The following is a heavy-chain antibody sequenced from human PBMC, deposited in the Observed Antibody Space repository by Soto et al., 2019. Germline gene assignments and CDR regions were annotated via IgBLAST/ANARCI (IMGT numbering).Heavy chain of an antibody. V-gene: IGHV4-4*09. CDR2: IYRSGST. J-gene: IGHJ6*03. D-gene: IGHD3-16*01. Sequence: QVQMQESGPGLVKPSETLSLTCTVSGDSVRNQYWSWIRRPPGRGLEWIGYIYRSGSTKYNPSLKCRLTNSVDTSKNQFSLKLSSVTAADTAVYYCARTLDYGHMDVWGKGTTVTVSS. CDR3: ARTLDYGHMDV. CDR1: GDSVRNQY.